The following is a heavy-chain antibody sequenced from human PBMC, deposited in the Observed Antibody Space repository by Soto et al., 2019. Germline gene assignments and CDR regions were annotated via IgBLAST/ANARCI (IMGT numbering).Heavy chain of an antibody. CDR3: AREGYYDFWSGYYSFGYYFDY. CDR1: GFTFSSYW. V-gene: IGHV3-74*01. D-gene: IGHD3-3*01. J-gene: IGHJ4*02. Sequence: GGSLRLSCAASGFTFSSYWMHWVRQAPGKGLVWVSRINSDGSSTSYADSVKGRFTISRDNAKNTLYLQMNSLRAEDTAVYYCAREGYYDFWSGYYSFGYYFDYWGQGTLVTVSS. CDR2: INSDGSST.